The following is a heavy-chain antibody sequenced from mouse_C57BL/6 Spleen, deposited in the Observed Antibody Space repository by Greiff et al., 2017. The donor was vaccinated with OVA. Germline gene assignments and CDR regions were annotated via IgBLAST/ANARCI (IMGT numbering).Heavy chain of an antibody. CDR2: INPGSGGT. D-gene: IGHD3-2*02. V-gene: IGHV1-54*01. CDR3: AREDSSGYSWFAY. J-gene: IGHJ3*01. Sequence: VQLQQSGAELVRPGTSVKVSCKASGYAFTNYLIEWVKQRPGQGLEWIGVINPGSGGTNYNEKFKGKATLTADKSSSTAYMQLSSLTSEDSAVYFCAREDSSGYSWFAYWGQGTLVTVSA. CDR1: GYAFTNYL.